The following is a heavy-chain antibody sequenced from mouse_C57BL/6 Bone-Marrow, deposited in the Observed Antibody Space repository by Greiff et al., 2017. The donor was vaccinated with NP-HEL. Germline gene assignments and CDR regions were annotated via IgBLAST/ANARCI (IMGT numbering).Heavy chain of an antibody. CDR2: IWWDDDK. J-gene: IGHJ4*01. CDR3: ARMGFTTVVATDAMDY. Sequence: QVTLKECGPGILQPSQTLSLTCSFSGFSLSTFGMGVGWIRPPSGKGLEWLAHIWWDDDKYYNPTLKSRLTISKDTSKNQVFLKIANVDTADTATYYCARMGFTTVVATDAMDYWGQGTSVTVSS. D-gene: IGHD1-1*01. CDR1: GFSLSTFGMG. V-gene: IGHV8-8*01.